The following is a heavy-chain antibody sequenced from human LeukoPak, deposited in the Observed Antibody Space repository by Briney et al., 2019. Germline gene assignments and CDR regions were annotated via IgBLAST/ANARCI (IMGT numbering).Heavy chain of an antibody. CDR2: IRYDGSNK. J-gene: IGHJ5*02. V-gene: IGHV3-30*02. Sequence: GGSLRLSCAASGFTFSSYGMHWVRQAPGKGLEWVAFIRYDGSNKYYADSVKGRFTISRDNSKNTLYLQMNSLRAEDTAVYYCAKDLRVPAAIPYWFDPWGQGILVTVSS. CDR3: AKDLRVPAAIPYWFDP. CDR1: GFTFSSYG. D-gene: IGHD2-2*02.